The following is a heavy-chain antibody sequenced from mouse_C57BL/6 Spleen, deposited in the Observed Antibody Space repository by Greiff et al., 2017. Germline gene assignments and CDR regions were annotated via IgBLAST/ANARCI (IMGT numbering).Heavy chain of an antibody. V-gene: IGHV1-81*01. D-gene: IGHD3-3*01. Sequence: QVQLQQSGAELARPGASVKLSCKASGYTFTSYGISWVKQRTGQGLEWIGEISPRSGNTYYNEKFKGKATLTADKSSSTAYMELRSLTSEDSAVYFCARDWAEGYFDVWGTGTTVTVSS. CDR2: ISPRSGNT. CDR1: GYTFTSYG. J-gene: IGHJ1*03. CDR3: ARDWAEGYFDV.